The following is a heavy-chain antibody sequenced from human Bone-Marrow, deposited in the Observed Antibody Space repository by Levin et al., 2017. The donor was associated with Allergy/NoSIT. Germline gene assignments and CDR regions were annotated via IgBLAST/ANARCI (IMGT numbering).Heavy chain of an antibody. J-gene: IGHJ4*02. CDR2: ISVSGSGVSSI. V-gene: IGHV3-23*01. CDR1: GFSFSNYA. D-gene: IGHD3-9*01. CDR3: AKDSDWLFSYFDY. Sequence: GGSLRLSCVASGFSFSNYAMSWVRQAPGKGLEWVAGISVSGSGVSSIYYTKSVKGRFTISRDNSKNTLYLQMNSLRAEDTAVYYCAKDSDWLFSYFDYWGQGTLVTVSS.